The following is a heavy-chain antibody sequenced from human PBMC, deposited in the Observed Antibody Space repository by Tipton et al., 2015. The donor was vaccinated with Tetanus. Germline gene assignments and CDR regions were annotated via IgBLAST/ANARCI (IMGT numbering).Heavy chain of an antibody. CDR1: GFTFSSYS. Sequence: GSLRLSCAASGFTFSSYSMNWVRQAPGKGLEWVSSISSSSSYIYYADSVKGRSTISRDNAKNSLYLQMNSLRAEDTAVYYCARDQGYGDYEFDYWGQGTLVTVSS. V-gene: IGHV3-21*01. CDR2: ISSSSSYI. J-gene: IGHJ4*02. CDR3: ARDQGYGDYEFDY. D-gene: IGHD4-17*01.